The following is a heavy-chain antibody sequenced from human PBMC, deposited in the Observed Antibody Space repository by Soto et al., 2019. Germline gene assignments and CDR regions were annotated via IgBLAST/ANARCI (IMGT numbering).Heavy chain of an antibody. CDR2: IYYSGST. D-gene: IGHD2-2*01. CDR3: ARDELLCCGMGV. J-gene: IGHJ6*02. CDR1: GGSISSGGYY. V-gene: IGHV4-31*03. Sequence: QVQLQESGPGLVKPSQTMSLTCTVSGGSISSGGYYWSWIRQLQGKGMEWIGYIYYSGSTYYNPSLRSRVTISGDTSKNLFSLKLSSVTAADTAVYYCARDELLCCGMGVWGQGTTVTVSS.